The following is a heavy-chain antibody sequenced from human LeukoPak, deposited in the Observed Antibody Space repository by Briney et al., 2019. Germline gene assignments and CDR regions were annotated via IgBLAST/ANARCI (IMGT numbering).Heavy chain of an antibody. CDR2: ISGSGSST. J-gene: IGHJ3*02. CDR1: GFTFSSYA. D-gene: IGHD1-26*01. CDR3: AKNRNSGSYHDAFDI. V-gene: IGHV3-23*01. Sequence: GGSLRLSCAASGFTFSSYAMSWVRQAPGKGLEWVSGISGSGSSTYYADSVKGRFTISRDNSKNTLYLQMNSLRAEDTAVYYCAKNRNSGSYHDAFDIWGQGTMVTVSS.